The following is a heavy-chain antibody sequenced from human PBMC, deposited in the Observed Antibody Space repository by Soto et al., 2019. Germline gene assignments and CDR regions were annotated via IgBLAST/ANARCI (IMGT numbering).Heavy chain of an antibody. J-gene: IGHJ4*02. D-gene: IGHD6-13*01. V-gene: IGHV1-18*01. CDR1: GYTFTSYD. CDR2: ISTYNGNT. CDR3: AKVSSSWYAGFFDL. Sequence: ASVKVSCKASGYTFTSYDISWVRQAPGQGLEWMGWISTYNGNTNYAQKLQGRVTMTTDTSMNTLYLQMKTLRAEDTAVYYCAKVSSSWYAGFFDLWGQGTLVTVSS.